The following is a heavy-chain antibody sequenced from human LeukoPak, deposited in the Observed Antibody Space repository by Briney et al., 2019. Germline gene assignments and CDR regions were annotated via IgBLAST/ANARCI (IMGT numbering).Heavy chain of an antibody. CDR2: IYHSGST. CDR3: ARGGGYASPIGY. D-gene: IGHD5-12*01. CDR1: GGSISSYY. Sequence: SETPSLTCTVSGGSISSYYWSWIRQPPGKGLEWIGYIYHSGSTNYNPSLKSRVTISVDTSKNQFSLKLSSVTAADTAVYYCARGGGYASPIGYWGQGALVTVSS. V-gene: IGHV4-59*01. J-gene: IGHJ4*02.